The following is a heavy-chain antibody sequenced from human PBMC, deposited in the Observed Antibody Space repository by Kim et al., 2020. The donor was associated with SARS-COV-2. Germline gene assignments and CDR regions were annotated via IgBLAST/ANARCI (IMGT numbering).Heavy chain of an antibody. D-gene: IGHD3-9*01. V-gene: IGHV3-73*01. CDR3: TRLPPAYYDILTGYYGYYGMDV. CDR2: IRSKANSYAT. J-gene: IGHJ6*02. CDR1: GFTFSGSA. Sequence: GGSLRLSCAAPGFTFSGSAMHWVRQASGKGLEWVGRIRSKANSYATAYAASVKGRFTISRDDSKNMAYLQMNSLKTEDTAVYYCTRLPPAYYDILTGYYGYYGMDVWGQGTTVTVSS.